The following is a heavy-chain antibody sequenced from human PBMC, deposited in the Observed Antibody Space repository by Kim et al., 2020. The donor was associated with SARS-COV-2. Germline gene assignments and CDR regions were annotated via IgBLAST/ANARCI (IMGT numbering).Heavy chain of an antibody. Sequence: SETLSLTCAVYGGSFSGYYWSWIRQPPGKGLEWIGEINHSGSTNYNPSLKSRVTISVDTSKNQFSLKLSSVTAADTAVYYCAIGKYSSSWYGLKGWFDPWGQGTLVTVSS. J-gene: IGHJ5*02. CDR3: AIGKYSSSWYGLKGWFDP. D-gene: IGHD6-13*01. CDR2: INHSGST. CDR1: GGSFSGYY. V-gene: IGHV4-34*01.